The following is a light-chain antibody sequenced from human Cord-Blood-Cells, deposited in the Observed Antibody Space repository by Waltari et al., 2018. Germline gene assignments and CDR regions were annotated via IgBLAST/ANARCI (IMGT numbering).Light chain of an antibody. CDR1: QSVLYSSNNKNY. Sequence: DIVMTQSPDSLAVSLGERATINCKSSQSVLYSSNNKNYLAWYQQKPGQPPKLLIYWASTRESGVPDRFSGSGSVTDFTLTISSLQAEDVAVYYCQQYYSTPITVGQGTRLEIK. CDR3: QQYYSTPIT. J-gene: IGKJ5*01. CDR2: WAS. V-gene: IGKV4-1*01.